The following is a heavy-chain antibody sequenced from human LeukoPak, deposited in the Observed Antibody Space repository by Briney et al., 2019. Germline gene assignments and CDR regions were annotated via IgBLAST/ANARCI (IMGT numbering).Heavy chain of an antibody. CDR3: ASEVGYRSLGY. V-gene: IGHV3-43*01. CDR2: ITWKSHRT. Sequence: GGSLRLPCAASGFTFDDNTMHWVRQTPGRGLEWVSFITWKSHRTHYADSVRGPFTVSRDNSKDSMHLEMNSLKTEDTGLYHCASEVGYRSLGYLGQGTLVTVSS. CDR1: GFTFDDNT. D-gene: IGHD3-3*01. J-gene: IGHJ4*02.